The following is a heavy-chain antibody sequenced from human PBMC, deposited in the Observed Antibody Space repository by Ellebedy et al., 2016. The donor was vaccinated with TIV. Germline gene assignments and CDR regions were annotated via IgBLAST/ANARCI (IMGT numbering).Heavy chain of an antibody. D-gene: IGHD3-22*01. CDR1: GYTFTSYY. CDR3: AREPDYSLQSSGKPIDH. V-gene: IGHV1-2*02. Sequence: ASVKVSCXASGYTFTSYYMHWVRQAPGQGLEWMGWINPNNGATSYAQEFQGRVTMTRDTSISTAYMELSRLRSDDTAVYFCAREPDYSLQSSGKPIDHWGQGTLVTVAS. CDR2: INPNNGAT. J-gene: IGHJ4*02.